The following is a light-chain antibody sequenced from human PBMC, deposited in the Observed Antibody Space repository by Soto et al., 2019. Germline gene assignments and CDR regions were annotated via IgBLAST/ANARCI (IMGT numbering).Light chain of an antibody. CDR3: QQYNNWLWT. J-gene: IGKJ1*01. Sequence: EIVMTQSPATLSVSPGERATLSCRASQSVSSNVAEYQQKPGQAPRLLMHDASTRATGISVRFSGSGSGTELTLTISSLQSEDFAVYYCQQYNNWLWTFGQGTKVEIK. CDR1: QSVSSN. V-gene: IGKV3-15*01. CDR2: DAS.